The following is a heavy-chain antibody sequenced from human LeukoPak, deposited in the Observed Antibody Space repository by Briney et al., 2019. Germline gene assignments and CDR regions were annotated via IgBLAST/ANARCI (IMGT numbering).Heavy chain of an antibody. V-gene: IGHV4-34*01. CDR3: ARVRYCSSTSCFPPDY. CDR2: INHSGST. D-gene: IGHD2-2*01. J-gene: IGHJ4*02. Sequence: PSETLSLTCAVYGGSFSGYYWSWIRQPPGKGLEWIGEINHSGSTNYNPSLKSRVTISVDTCKNQFSLKLSSVTAADTAVYYCARVRYCSSTSCFPPDYWGQGTLVTVSS. CDR1: GGSFSGYY.